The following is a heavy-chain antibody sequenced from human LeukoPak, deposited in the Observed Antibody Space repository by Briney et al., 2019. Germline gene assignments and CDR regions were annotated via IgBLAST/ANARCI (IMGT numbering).Heavy chain of an antibody. D-gene: IGHD6-13*01. CDR3: ARRVTGYSSSWFSNYYYYYGMDV. Sequence: SETLSLTCTVSGGSISSYYWSWIRQPPGKGLEWIGYIYYSGSTNYNPSLKSRVTISVDTSKNQFSLKLSSVTAADTAVYYCARRVTGYSSSWFSNYYYYYGMDVWGQGTTVTVSS. J-gene: IGHJ6*02. CDR2: IYYSGST. V-gene: IGHV4-59*08. CDR1: GGSISSYY.